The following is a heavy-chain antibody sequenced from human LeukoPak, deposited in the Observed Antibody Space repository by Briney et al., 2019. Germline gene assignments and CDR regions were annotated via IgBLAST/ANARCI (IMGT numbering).Heavy chain of an antibody. D-gene: IGHD6-19*01. J-gene: IGHJ4*02. Sequence: SQTLSLTCAISGDIVSSNSAAWNWIRQSPSRGLEWLGRTYYRSKWYNDYAVSVESRITINPDTSKNQFSLQLNSVTPEDTAVYYCARGQWLAGYFDYWGQGTLVTVSS. CDR3: ARGQWLAGYFDY. CDR2: TYYRSKWYN. V-gene: IGHV6-1*01. CDR1: GDIVSSNSAA.